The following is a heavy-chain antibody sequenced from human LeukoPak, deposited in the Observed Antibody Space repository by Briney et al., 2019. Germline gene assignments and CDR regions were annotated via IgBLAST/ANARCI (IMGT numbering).Heavy chain of an antibody. J-gene: IGHJ3*02. V-gene: IGHV3-7*01. CDR1: EFTFSSYW. Sequence: GGSLRLSCAASEFTFSSYWMSWVRQAPGKGLEWVANIKQDGSEKYYVDSLKGRFTISRDNAKNSLYLQMNSLGAEDTAVYYCARRQCSSISCYYAFDIWGQGTMVTVSS. CDR2: IKQDGSEK. CDR3: ARRQCSSISCYYAFDI. D-gene: IGHD2-2*01.